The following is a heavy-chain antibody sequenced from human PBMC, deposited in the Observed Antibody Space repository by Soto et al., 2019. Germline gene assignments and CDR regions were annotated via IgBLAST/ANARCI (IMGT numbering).Heavy chain of an antibody. Sequence: PGGSLRLSCAASGFTFSGYAMSWVRQAPGKGLEWVSVIHGGGNSAYYVDSVKGRFTISRDNTKNSLYLQMNSLRAEDTAIYYCAREVVVSRGASYFGYWGPGTLVTVSS. V-gene: IGHV3-23*03. D-gene: IGHD2-2*01. CDR1: GFTFSGYA. J-gene: IGHJ4*02. CDR2: IHGGGNSA. CDR3: AREVVVSRGASYFGY.